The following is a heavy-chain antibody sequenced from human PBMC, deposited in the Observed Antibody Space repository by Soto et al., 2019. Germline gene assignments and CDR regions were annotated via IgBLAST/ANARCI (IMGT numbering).Heavy chain of an antibody. V-gene: IGHV3-23*01. Sequence: GGSLRLSCAASGFTFSSYAMSWVRQAPGKGLEWVSAISGSGGSTYYADSVKGRFTISRDNSKNTLYLQMNSLRAEDTAVYYCANIPSLGYCSSTSCYAAYAFDIWGQGTMVTVSS. J-gene: IGHJ3*02. CDR1: GFTFSSYA. D-gene: IGHD2-2*01. CDR3: ANIPSLGYCSSTSCYAAYAFDI. CDR2: ISGSGGST.